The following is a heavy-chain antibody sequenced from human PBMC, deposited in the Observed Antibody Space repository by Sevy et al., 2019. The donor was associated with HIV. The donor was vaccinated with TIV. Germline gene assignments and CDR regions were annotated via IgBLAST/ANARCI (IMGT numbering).Heavy chain of an antibody. D-gene: IGHD4-4*01. J-gene: IGHJ4*02. CDR3: ATSRRDDYNYCFDY. V-gene: IGHV3-48*03. CDR2: ISTGGGNI. CDR1: GITFSRYE. Sequence: GGSLRLSCVASGITFSRYEMNWVRQAPGKGLQWISYISTGGGNIYYSDSVKGRFSISRDNAKNSVHLQMNSLRAEDTALYYCATSRRDDYNYCFDYWGQGTLVTVSS.